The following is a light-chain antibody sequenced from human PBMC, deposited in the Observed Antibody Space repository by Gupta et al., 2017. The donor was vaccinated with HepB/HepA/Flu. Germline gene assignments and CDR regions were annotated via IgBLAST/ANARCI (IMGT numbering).Light chain of an antibody. Sequence: DIQMTQSPSSVSASVGDRVTITCRASQGISTWLAWYQQKPGKAPNLLIYSASAVGSGVPSRFSGSGSGTDFTLTISRRQPEDFATYYCQQANSFPITFGQGTRMEIK. V-gene: IGKV1-12*01. CDR2: SAS. CDR3: QQANSFPIT. CDR1: QGISTW. J-gene: IGKJ5*01.